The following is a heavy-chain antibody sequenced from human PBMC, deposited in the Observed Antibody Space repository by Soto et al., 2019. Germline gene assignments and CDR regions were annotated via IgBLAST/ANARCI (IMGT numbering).Heavy chain of an antibody. Sequence: EVRLWESGGGLVQPGGSLRLSCAASGFTFSTYDMSWVRQAPGKGLEWVSGISGSGSSTYYADSVRGRFTISRDNSKNTVYLQMNNLRAEDTAVYYCAKPGGYYFYYGMDVWGQGTTVTVSS. D-gene: IGHD3-10*01. CDR1: GFTFSTYD. V-gene: IGHV3-23*01. CDR2: ISGSGSST. CDR3: AKPGGYYFYYGMDV. J-gene: IGHJ6*02.